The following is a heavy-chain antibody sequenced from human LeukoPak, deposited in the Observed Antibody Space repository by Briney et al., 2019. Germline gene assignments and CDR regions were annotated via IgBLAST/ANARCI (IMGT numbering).Heavy chain of an antibody. CDR2: IYTSGST. CDR1: GGSISSGSYY. D-gene: IGHD3-16*01. J-gene: IGHJ6*03. CDR3: ARDGGPYYYYYMDV. V-gene: IGHV4-61*02. Sequence: PSQTLSLTCTVSGGSISSGSYYWRWIRQPAGTGLEWIGRIYTSGSTNYNPSLKSRVTISVDTSKNQFSLKLSSVTAADTAVYYCARDGGPYYYYYMDVWGKGTTVTVSS.